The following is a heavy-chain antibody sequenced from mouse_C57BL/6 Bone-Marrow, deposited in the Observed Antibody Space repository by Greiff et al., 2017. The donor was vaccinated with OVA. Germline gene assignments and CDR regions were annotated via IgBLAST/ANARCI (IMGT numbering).Heavy chain of an antibody. Sequence: EVQLQQSGPELVKPGASVQISCKASGYTFTDYYMNWVKQSHGKSLEWIGDINPNNGGTSYNQKFKGKATLTVDKSSSTAYMELRSLTSEDSAVYYCARLGSPDYWGQGTTLTVSS. D-gene: IGHD1-1*01. CDR2: INPNNGGT. CDR1: GYTFTDYY. V-gene: IGHV1-26*01. CDR3: ARLGSPDY. J-gene: IGHJ2*01.